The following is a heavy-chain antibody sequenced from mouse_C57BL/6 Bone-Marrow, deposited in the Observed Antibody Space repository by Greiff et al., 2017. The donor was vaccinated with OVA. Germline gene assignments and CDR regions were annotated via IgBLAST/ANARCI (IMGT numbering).Heavy chain of an antibody. CDR2: ISDGGSYT. V-gene: IGHV5-4*01. J-gene: IGHJ1*03. Sequence: EVMLVESGGGLVKPGGSLKLSCAASGFTFSSYAMSWVRQTPEKRLEWVATISDGGSYTYYPDNVKGRFTISRDNAKNNLYLQMSHLKSEDTARYYCARDVTTVVAHWYFDVWGTGTTVTVSS. CDR3: ARDVTTVVAHWYFDV. CDR1: GFTFSSYA. D-gene: IGHD1-1*01.